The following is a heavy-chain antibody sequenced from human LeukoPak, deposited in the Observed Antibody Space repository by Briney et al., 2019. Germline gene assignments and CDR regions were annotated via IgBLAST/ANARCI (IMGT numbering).Heavy chain of an antibody. CDR3: ARHGGAGSWFHFDY. V-gene: IGHV4-59*08. Sequence: SETLSLTCTVSGGSISSYYWSWIRQPPGKGLEWIGYIYYSGSTNYNPSLKSRVTISVDTSKNQFSLKLSSVTAADTAVYYCARHGGAGSWFHFDYWGQGTLVTVSS. D-gene: IGHD6-13*01. J-gene: IGHJ4*02. CDR1: GGSISSYY. CDR2: IYYSGST.